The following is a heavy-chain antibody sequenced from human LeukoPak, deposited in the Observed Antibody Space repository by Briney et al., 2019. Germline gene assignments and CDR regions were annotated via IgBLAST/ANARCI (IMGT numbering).Heavy chain of an antibody. V-gene: IGHV3-30-3*01. Sequence: GGSLRLSCAASGFTFSSYAMHWVRQAPGKGLEWVAVISYDGSNKYYADSVKGRFTISRDNSKNTLYLQMNSLRAEDTAVYYCARGSVRPGIAVAGRGDWFDPWGQGTLVTVSS. CDR3: ARGSVRPGIAVAGRGDWFDP. J-gene: IGHJ5*02. D-gene: IGHD6-19*01. CDR2: ISYDGSNK. CDR1: GFTFSSYA.